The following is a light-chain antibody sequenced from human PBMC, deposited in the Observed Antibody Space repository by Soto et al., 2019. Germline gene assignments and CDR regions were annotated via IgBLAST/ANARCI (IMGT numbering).Light chain of an antibody. CDR2: EVT. J-gene: IGLJ1*01. CDR3: LSYTTSSSYV. CDR1: SSDVGAYTR. V-gene: IGLV2-14*01. Sequence: QSALTQPASVSGSPGQSITISCTGTSSDVGAYTRVSWYQQRSGKAPKLMVYEVTNRPSGVSNRFSGSKSGNTASLTISGLHAEDDADYYGLSYTTSSSYVFGTGTKVTVL.